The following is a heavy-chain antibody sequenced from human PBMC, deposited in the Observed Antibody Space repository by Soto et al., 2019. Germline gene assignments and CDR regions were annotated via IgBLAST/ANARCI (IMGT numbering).Heavy chain of an antibody. CDR1: GFTFSTYS. CDR3: ARDSMFDY. V-gene: IGHV3-21*01. Sequence: PGGSLRLSCAASGFTFSTYSMNWVRQAPGKGLEWVSSISSTSTYTYYAVSVKGRFTISRDNANNSLYLQMNSLRAEDTAVYYCARDSMFDYWGQGALVTVSS. CDR2: ISSTSTYT. D-gene: IGHD2-2*01. J-gene: IGHJ4*02.